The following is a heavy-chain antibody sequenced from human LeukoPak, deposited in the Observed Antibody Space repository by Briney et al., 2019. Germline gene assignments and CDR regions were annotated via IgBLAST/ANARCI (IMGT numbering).Heavy chain of an antibody. J-gene: IGHJ3*02. CDR1: GGSFSSYY. D-gene: IGHD3-10*01. Sequence: PSETLSLTCAVYGGSFSSYYWSWIRQSPEKGLNGIGEFNHSGSTNYNPSLKSRVTISVDTSENQFSLKLSSVTAADTAVYYCARGYGTPNDASDIWGQGTMVTVSS. CDR3: ARGYGTPNDASDI. CDR2: FNHSGST. V-gene: IGHV4-34*01.